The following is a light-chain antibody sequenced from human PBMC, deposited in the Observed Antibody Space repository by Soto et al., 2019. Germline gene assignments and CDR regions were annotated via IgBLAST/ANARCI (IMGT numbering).Light chain of an antibody. V-gene: IGKV3-20*01. CDR1: QSVSSTY. CDR3: QQYGSPPLYT. CDR2: GAY. Sequence: EIVLTQSPGTLSLSPWERATLSCRASQSVSSTYLAWYQQKPGQAPRLIIYGAYSRATDIPDRFSGSGSGTDFTLTISRLEPEDFAVYYCQQYGSPPLYTFGQGTKLEIK. J-gene: IGKJ2*01.